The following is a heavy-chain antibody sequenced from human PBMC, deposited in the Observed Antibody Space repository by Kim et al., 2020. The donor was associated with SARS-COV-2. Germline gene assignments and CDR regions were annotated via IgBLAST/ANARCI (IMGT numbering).Heavy chain of an antibody. V-gene: IGHV4-30-4*01. J-gene: IGHJ5*02. CDR2: YSGST. CDR3: ARGTGRP. Sequence: YSGSTNYNPSLKSRVTISVDTSKNQFSLKLSSVTAADTAVYYCARGTGRPWGQGTLVTVSS.